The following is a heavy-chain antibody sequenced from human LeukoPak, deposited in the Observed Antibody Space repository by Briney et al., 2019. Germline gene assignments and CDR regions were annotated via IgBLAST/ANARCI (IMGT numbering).Heavy chain of an antibody. V-gene: IGHV4-59*01. Sequence: PSETLSLTCSVSGGSISSYSWSWIRQPPGKGLERIGYIYNSGTTNHNPSLKSRVTMSVDTSKNQISLKLSSLTAADTAVYYCARNSSSSWGYYYMDVWGKGTTVTVSS. J-gene: IGHJ6*03. CDR2: IYNSGTT. D-gene: IGHD6-13*01. CDR1: GGSISSYS. CDR3: ARNSSSSWGYYYMDV.